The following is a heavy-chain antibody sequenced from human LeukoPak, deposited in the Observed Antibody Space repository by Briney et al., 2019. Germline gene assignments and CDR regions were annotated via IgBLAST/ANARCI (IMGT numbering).Heavy chain of an antibody. J-gene: IGHJ4*02. CDR1: GFIFSSYA. CDR3: ARSHLNYYPSFDH. V-gene: IGHV3-23*01. Sequence: PGGSLRLSCAASGFIFSSYAMSWVRQAPGKGPEWVSGISGSGGSTYYADSVKGRCTISRDNSKNTLYLQMNSLRAEDTAVYYCARSHLNYYPSFDHWGQGTLVTVSS. CDR2: ISGSGGST. D-gene: IGHD1-26*01.